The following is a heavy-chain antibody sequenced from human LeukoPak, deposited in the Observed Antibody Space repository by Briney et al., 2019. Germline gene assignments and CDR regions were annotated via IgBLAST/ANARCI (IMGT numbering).Heavy chain of an antibody. V-gene: IGHV1-2*02. Sequence: ASVKVSCKASGYTFTGYYMHWVRQAPGQGLEWMGWINPNSGGTNYAQKFQGRVTMTRDTSISTAYMELSRLRSDDTAVYYCAGGPLSKYYYDSSGYCQFDYWGQGTLVTVSS. CDR2: INPNSGGT. CDR1: GYTFTGYY. D-gene: IGHD3-22*01. CDR3: AGGPLSKYYYDSSGYCQFDY. J-gene: IGHJ4*02.